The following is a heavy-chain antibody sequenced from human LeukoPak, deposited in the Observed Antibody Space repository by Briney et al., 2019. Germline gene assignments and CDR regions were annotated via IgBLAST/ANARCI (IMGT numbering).Heavy chain of an antibody. V-gene: IGHV3-48*01. D-gene: IGHD6-13*01. CDR3: AREGSSSWYWDYYYMDV. CDR2: ISSSSSTI. CDR1: GFTFSSYS. Sequence: GGSLRLSCAASGFTFSSYSMNWVRQAPGKGLEWVSYISSSSSTIYYADSVKGRFTISRDNAKNSLYLQMNSLRAEDTAVYYCAREGSSSWYWDYYYMDVWGKGTTVTVSS. J-gene: IGHJ6*03.